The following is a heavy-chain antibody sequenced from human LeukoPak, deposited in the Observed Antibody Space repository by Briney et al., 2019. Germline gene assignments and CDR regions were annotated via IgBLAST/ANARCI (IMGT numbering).Heavy chain of an antibody. J-gene: IGHJ4*02. CDR3: ATRIVAGSDY. V-gene: IGHV3-48*02. CDR1: GFTFSSYS. CDR2: ISLSSSTI. Sequence: PGGSLRLSCAASGFTFSSYSMNWVRQAPGKGLEWVSYISLSSSTIYYADSVKGRFTISRDNAKNSLYLQMNSLRDEDTAVYYCATRIVAGSDYWGQGTLVTVSS. D-gene: IGHD6-19*01.